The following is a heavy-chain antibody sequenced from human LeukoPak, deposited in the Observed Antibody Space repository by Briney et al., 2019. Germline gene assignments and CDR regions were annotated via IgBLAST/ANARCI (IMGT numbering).Heavy chain of an antibody. Sequence: TGGSLRLSCAASGFNFRSYGMQWVRQAPGKGLEWVSYISSSDSTIYYADSVKGRFTISRDISKNTLYLQMNSLRAEDTAVYYCAKYSLEWLFPRRHYYYYYYMDVWGKGTTVTVSS. D-gene: IGHD3-3*01. CDR2: ISSSDSTI. V-gene: IGHV3-48*01. CDR3: AKYSLEWLFPRRHYYYYYYMDV. J-gene: IGHJ6*03. CDR1: GFNFRSYG.